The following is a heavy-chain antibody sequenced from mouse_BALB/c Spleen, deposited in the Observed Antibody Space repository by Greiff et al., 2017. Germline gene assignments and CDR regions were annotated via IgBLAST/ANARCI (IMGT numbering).Heavy chain of an antibody. V-gene: IGHV1-5*01. CDR3: TRSAPYYETNNYFDY. CDR1: GYSFTSYW. J-gene: IGHJ2*01. D-gene: IGHD1-1*01. Sequence: VHVKQSGTVLARPGASVKMSCKASGYSFTSYWMHWVKQRPGQGLEWIGAIYPGNSDTSYNQKFKGKAKLTAVTSASTAYMELSSLTNEDSAVYYCTRSAPYYETNNYFDYWGQGTTLTVSS. CDR2: IYPGNSDT.